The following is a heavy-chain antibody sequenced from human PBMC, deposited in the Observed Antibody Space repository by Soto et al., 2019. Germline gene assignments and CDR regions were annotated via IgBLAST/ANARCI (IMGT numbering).Heavy chain of an antibody. CDR2: ISDSGSS. D-gene: IGHD3-9*01. CDR1: GGSISSGRFY. CDR3: ARTTFYDVFTAYYSLFDY. J-gene: IGHJ4*02. V-gene: IGHV4-31*03. Sequence: QVQLQESGPGLVKPSQTLTLTCTVSGGSISSGRFYWSWIRQHPGKGLEWIGHISDSGSSYYNPSLERRGTISVDTSKNQFSLKLSAVTAADTAVYFCARTTFYDVFTAYYSLFDYWGQGTMVTVSS.